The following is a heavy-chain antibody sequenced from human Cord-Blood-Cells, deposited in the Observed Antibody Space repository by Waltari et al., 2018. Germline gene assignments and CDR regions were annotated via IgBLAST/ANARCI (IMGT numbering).Heavy chain of an antibody. CDR1: GFTFSSYE. V-gene: IGHV3-48*03. J-gene: IGHJ4*02. CDR2: ISSSGSTI. Sequence: EVQLVESGGGLVQPGGSLRLSCAASGFTFSSYEMNWVRQAPGKGLEWVSYISSSGSTIYYAESVKGRFTISRDNAKNSLYLQMNSLRAEDTAVYYCARDRSSSWYRGYFDYWGQGTLVTVSS. CDR3: ARDRSSSWYRGYFDY. D-gene: IGHD6-13*01.